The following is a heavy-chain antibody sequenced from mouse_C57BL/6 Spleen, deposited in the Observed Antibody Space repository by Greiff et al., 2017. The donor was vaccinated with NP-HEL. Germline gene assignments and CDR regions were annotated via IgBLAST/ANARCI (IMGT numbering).Heavy chain of an antibody. CDR2: IHPNSGST. CDR3: AREESGAWFAY. J-gene: IGHJ3*01. D-gene: IGHD6-2*01. CDR1: GYTFTSYW. Sequence: QVQLQQPGAELVKPGASVKLSCKASGYTFTSYWMHWVKQRPGQGLEWIGMIHPNSGSTNYNEKFKSKATLTVDKSSSTAYMQLSSLTSEDSAVYYCAREESGAWFAYWGQGTLVTVSA. V-gene: IGHV1-64*01.